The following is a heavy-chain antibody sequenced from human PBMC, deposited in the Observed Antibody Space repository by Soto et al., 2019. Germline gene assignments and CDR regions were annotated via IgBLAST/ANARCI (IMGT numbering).Heavy chain of an antibody. D-gene: IGHD2-8*01. V-gene: IGHV3-15*07. CDR2: IKSENDGGAR. J-gene: IGHJ3*02. Sequence: GGSLRLSCAASGLTFNKAWMNWVRQAPGKGLEWVGRIKSENDGGAREYSAPVKDRFTISRDDSKDTLYLHMNSLKTEDTAVYYCTTDAQWGIWGQGTKVTVSS. CDR1: GLTFNKAW. CDR3: TTDAQWGI.